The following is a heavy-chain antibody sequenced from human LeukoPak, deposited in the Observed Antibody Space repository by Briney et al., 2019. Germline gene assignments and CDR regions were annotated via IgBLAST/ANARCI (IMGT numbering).Heavy chain of an antibody. Sequence: ASVKVSCKASGYTFTTHDINWVRQATGQGLEWLRWMSPNSGDTGYAQKFQGRVTITRDTSASTAYMELSSLRSEDTAVYYCARGAPIRVAVAATFDPWGQGTLVTVPS. J-gene: IGHJ5*02. CDR1: GYTFTTHD. D-gene: IGHD6-19*01. CDR2: MSPNSGDT. CDR3: ARGAPIRVAVAATFDP. V-gene: IGHV1-8*01.